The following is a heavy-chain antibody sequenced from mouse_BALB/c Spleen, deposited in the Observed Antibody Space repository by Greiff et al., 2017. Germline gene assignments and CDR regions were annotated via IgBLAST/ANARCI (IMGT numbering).Heavy chain of an antibody. CDR1: GYSFTGYN. J-gene: IGHJ1*01. CDR3: ARWSGSCFWYFDV. CDR2: IDPYYGGT. V-gene: IGHV1-39*01. D-gene: IGHD1-1*01. Sequence: VQLHQSGPELVKPGASVKISCKASGYSFTGYNMNWVQQSNGKSLEWIGNIDPYYGGTSYNQKFKGKATLTVYKSSSTADMQRKSLTSEDSAVYYCARWSGSCFWYFDVWGAGTSVTVSS.